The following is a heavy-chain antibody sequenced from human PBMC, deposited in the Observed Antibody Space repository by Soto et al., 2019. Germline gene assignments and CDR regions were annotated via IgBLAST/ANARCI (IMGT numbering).Heavy chain of an antibody. CDR1: GGTFSSYA. D-gene: IGHD2-2*01. CDR2: IIPIFGTA. V-gene: IGHV1-69*13. J-gene: IGHJ6*02. CDR3: ARSISTKYCSSTSCYGYYYYGMDV. Sequence: SVKVSCKASGGTFSSYAISWVRQAPGQGLEWMGGIIPIFGTANYAQKFQGRVTITADESTSTAYMELSSLRSEDTAVYYRARSISTKYCSSTSCYGYYYYGMDVWGQGTTVTVSS.